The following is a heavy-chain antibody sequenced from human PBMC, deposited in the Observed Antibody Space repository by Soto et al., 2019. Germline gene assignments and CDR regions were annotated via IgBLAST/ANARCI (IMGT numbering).Heavy chain of an antibody. Sequence: GSLRLSCAASGFTFSSYAMHWVRQAPGKGLEWVAVISYDGSNKYYADSVKGRFTISRDNSKNTLYLQMNSRRAEDTVVYYCAKEYDFWSGYYRAPVYWGQGTLVTVSS. V-gene: IGHV3-30-3*01. D-gene: IGHD3-3*01. CDR2: ISYDGSNK. J-gene: IGHJ4*02. CDR1: GFTFSSYA. CDR3: AKEYDFWSGYYRAPVY.